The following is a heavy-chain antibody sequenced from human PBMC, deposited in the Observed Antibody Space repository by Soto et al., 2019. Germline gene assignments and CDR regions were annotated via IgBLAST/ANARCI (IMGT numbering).Heavy chain of an antibody. V-gene: IGHV3-23*01. J-gene: IGHJ6*02. CDR1: GFTFRSYA. Sequence: EVQLLESGGGLVQPGGSLRLSCAASGFTFRSYAMSWVGQAPGKGLEWVSAISGSGGSTYYADSVKGRFTISRDNSKNTLYLQMNSLRAEDTAVYYCAKVPSYGHYTTYYYYGMDVWGQGTSVTVSS. D-gene: IGHD4-17*01. CDR3: AKVPSYGHYTTYYYYGMDV. CDR2: ISGSGGST.